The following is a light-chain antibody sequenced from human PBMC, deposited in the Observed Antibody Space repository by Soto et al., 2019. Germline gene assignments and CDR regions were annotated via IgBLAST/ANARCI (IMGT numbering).Light chain of an antibody. CDR3: SSYTSSSTYV. CDR1: SSDVGGYNY. CDR2: DVS. J-gene: IGLJ1*01. Sequence: QSALTQPASVSGSPGQSITIXCTGTSSDVGGYNYVSWYQQHPGKAPKLMIYDVSNRPSGVSNRFSGSKSGNTASLTISGLQAEDEADYYCSSYTSSSTYVFGTGTKVTVL. V-gene: IGLV2-14*01.